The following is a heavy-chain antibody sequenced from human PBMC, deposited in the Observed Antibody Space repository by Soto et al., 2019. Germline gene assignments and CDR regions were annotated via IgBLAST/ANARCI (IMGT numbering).Heavy chain of an antibody. CDR3: ARDRITTRGDAFDL. D-gene: IGHD3-3*01. CDR1: GGTFSTYI. Sequence: QVQLVQSGAEVRKPGSSVKVSCKAPGGTFSTYIISWVLQAPGQGLEWMGRIIPIPDITNYAQKFQGRVTITADRSTSTAYMELTSLKSEDTAVYYCARDRITTRGDAFDLWGQGTVVTVSS. J-gene: IGHJ3*01. CDR2: IIPIPDIT. V-gene: IGHV1-69*08.